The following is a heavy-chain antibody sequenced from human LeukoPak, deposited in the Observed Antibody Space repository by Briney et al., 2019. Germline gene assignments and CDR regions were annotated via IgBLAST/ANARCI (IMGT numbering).Heavy chain of an antibody. D-gene: IGHD2-2*02. J-gene: IGHJ4*02. CDR2: ISSSSSYI. CDR3: ARDAVLVPAAIGFDY. Sequence: GGSLRLSCAASGFTFSSYSVYWVRQAPGRGLEWVSSISSSSSYIYYADSVKGRFTISRDNAKNSLYLQMNSLRAEDTAVYYCARDAVLVPAAIGFDYWGQGTLVTVSS. V-gene: IGHV3-21*01. CDR1: GFTFSSYS.